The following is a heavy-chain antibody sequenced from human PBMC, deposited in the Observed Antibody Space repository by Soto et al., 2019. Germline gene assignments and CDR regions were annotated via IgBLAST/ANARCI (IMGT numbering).Heavy chain of an antibody. Sequence: ASVKVSCKASGYTFTSYDINWVLQATGQGLEWMGWINPNSGNTGYAQKFQGRVTMTRNTSISTAYMELSSLRSEETAVYYCANLAGSSSSFYYYGMDVWGQGTTVTVSS. CDR3: ANLAGSSSSFYYYGMDV. CDR1: GYTFTSYD. CDR2: INPNSGNT. J-gene: IGHJ6*02. V-gene: IGHV1-8*01. D-gene: IGHD6-6*01.